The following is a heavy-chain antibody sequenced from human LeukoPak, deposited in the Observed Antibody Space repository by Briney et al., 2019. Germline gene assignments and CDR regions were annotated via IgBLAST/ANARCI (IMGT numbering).Heavy chain of an antibody. D-gene: IGHD5-12*01. CDR2: IIPIFGTA. CDR3: ASNIVATIGNWFDP. J-gene: IGHJ5*02. V-gene: IGHV1-69*13. Sequence: SVKVSCKASGGTFSSYAISWVRQAPGQGLEWMGEIIPIFGTANYAQKFQGRVTITADESTSTAYMELSSLRSEDTAVYYCASNIVATIGNWFDPWGQGTLVTVSS. CDR1: GGTFSSYA.